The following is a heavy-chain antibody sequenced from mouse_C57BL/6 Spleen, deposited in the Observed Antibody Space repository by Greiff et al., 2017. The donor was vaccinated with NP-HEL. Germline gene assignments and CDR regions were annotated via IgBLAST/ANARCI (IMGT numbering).Heavy chain of an antibody. CDR1: GYTFTSYW. CDR2: IYPGSGST. CDR3: ARSGYGYDWYFDV. V-gene: IGHV1-55*01. Sequence: QVQLQQPGAELVKPGASVKMSCKASGYTFTSYWITWVKQRPGQGLEWIGDIYPGSGSTNYNEKFKSKATLTVDTSSSTAYMQLSSLTSEDPAVYYCARSGYGYDWYFDVWGTGTTVTVSS. D-gene: IGHD2-2*01. J-gene: IGHJ1*03.